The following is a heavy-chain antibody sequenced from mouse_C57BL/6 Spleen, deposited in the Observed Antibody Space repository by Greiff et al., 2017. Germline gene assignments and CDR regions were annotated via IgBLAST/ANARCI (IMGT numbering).Heavy chain of an antibody. V-gene: IGHV1-82*01. CDR2: IYPGDGDT. CDR1: GYAFSSSW. CDR3: ARSDYYGSSYFFAY. Sequence: VQLQQSGPELVKPGASVKISCKASGYAFSSSWMNWVKQRPGKGLEWIGRIYPGDGDTNYNGKFKGKATLTADKSSSTAYMQLSSLTSEDSAVYFCARSDYYGSSYFFAYWGQGTLVTVSA. J-gene: IGHJ3*01. D-gene: IGHD1-1*01.